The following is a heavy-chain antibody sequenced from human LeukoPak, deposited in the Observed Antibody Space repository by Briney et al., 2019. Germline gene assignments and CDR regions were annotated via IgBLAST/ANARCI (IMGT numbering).Heavy chain of an antibody. CDR1: GFTFSNYN. J-gene: IGHJ4*02. V-gene: IGHV3-48*02. Sequence: GGSLRLSCAVSGFTFSNYNMNWVRQAPGKGLEWVSYISGSGSTIYYANSVKGRFTISRDNAKNSLYLQMNSLRDEDTAVYYCARAAWVDYWGQGTLVTVSS. CDR2: ISGSGSTI. D-gene: IGHD7-27*01. CDR3: ARAAWVDY.